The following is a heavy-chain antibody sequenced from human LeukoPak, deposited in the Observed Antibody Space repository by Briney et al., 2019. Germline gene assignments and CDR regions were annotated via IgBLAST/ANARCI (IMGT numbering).Heavy chain of an antibody. J-gene: IGHJ3*02. CDR1: GFTFSSYG. CDR3: ARTSLVEAFDI. CDR2: ISYDGSNK. D-gene: IGHD6-6*01. V-gene: IGHV3-30*03. Sequence: GGSLRLSCAASGFTFSSYGMHWVRQAPGKGLEWVAVISYDGSNKYYADSVKGRFTISRDNSKNTLYLQMNSLRAEDTAVYYCARTSLVEAFDIWGQGTMVTVSS.